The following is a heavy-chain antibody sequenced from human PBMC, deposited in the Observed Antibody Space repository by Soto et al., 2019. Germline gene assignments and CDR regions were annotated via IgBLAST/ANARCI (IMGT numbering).Heavy chain of an antibody. Sequence: PSETLSLTCAVYGGSFSGYYWSWIRQPPGKGLEWIGEINHSGSTNYNPSLKSRVTISVDTSKNQFSLKLSSVTAADTAVYYCARAPLTDIWGGYRHRRYNWFDPWGQGTLVTVSS. CDR1: GGSFSGYY. D-gene: IGHD3-16*02. CDR3: ARAPLTDIWGGYRHRRYNWFDP. V-gene: IGHV4-34*01. CDR2: INHSGST. J-gene: IGHJ5*02.